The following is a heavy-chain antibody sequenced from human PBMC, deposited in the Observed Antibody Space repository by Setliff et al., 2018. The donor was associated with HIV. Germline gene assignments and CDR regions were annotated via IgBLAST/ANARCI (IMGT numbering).Heavy chain of an antibody. D-gene: IGHD1-26*01. Sequence: HPGGSLRLSCSASGFTFSNYAIHWVRQAPGKGLEYVSGISGSGANTYYAGSVKDRFTVSRDNSKNTLFLQMSNLRTEDTALYHCVKDSLWWDSRGTFDYWGPGILVTVSS. J-gene: IGHJ4*02. CDR3: VKDSLWWDSRGTFDY. CDR1: GFTFSNYA. V-gene: IGHV3-64D*09. CDR2: ISGSGANT.